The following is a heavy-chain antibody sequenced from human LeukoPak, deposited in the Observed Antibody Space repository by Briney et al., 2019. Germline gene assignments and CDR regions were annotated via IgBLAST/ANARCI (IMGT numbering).Heavy chain of an antibody. J-gene: IGHJ4*02. D-gene: IGHD3-16*01. CDR3: ARESPRDNNDYVGGFDH. Sequence: SETLSLTCTVSGGSISRDDHYWTWVRQPPGKGLKWIGYIYYSGTTYYNPSLESRLTISVDTSKNQFSLHLTSVTAADTAVYYCARESPRDNNDYVGGFDHWGQGTLVTVSS. CDR2: IYYSGTT. V-gene: IGHV4-30-4*01. CDR1: GGSISRDDHY.